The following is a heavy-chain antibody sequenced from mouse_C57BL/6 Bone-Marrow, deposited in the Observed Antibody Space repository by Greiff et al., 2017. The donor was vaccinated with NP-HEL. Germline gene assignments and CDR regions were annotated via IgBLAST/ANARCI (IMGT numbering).Heavy chain of an antibody. Sequence: QVQLKQSGAELARPGASVKLSCKASGYTFTSYGISWVKQRTGQGLEWIGEIYPRSGNTYYNEKFKGKATLTADKSSSTAYMELRSLTSEDSAVYFCARGGGLLRRDYWGQGTTLTVSS. CDR2: IYPRSGNT. CDR1: GYTFTSYG. CDR3: ARGGGLLRRDY. V-gene: IGHV1-81*01. J-gene: IGHJ2*01. D-gene: IGHD1-1*01.